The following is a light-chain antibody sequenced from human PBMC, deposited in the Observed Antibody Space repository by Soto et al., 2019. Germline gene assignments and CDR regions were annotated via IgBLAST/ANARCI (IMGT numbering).Light chain of an antibody. CDR1: SSDVGLYNY. Sequence: QSALTQPPSASGSPGQSVTISCTGTSSDVGLYNYISWYQQHPGKAPKLIIYEVTKRPSGVPDRFSGSKSGNTASLTVSGLQAEGEADYHCISYAGSSRYVFGTGTKLTVL. CDR2: EVT. V-gene: IGLV2-8*01. J-gene: IGLJ1*01. CDR3: ISYAGSSRYV.